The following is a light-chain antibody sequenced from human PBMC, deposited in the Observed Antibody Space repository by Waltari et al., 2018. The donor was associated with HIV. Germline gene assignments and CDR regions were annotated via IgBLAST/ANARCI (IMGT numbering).Light chain of an antibody. J-gene: IGLJ3*02. CDR3: SSYGDSLRVL. V-gene: IGLV2-8*01. CDR1: SSDIGAYDP. CDR2: EVT. Sequence: QSALTQPPSASGSLGQSVTISRTGSSSDIGAYDPVPWFQQHPRSAPKLLLYEVTRRPSTVSDRFSGSRSGSTAFLTVAGLQPDDEATYFCSSYGDSLRVLFGGGTNVTVL.